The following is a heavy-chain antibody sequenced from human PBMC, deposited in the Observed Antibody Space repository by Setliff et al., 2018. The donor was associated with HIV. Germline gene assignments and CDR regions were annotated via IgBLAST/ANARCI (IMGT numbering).Heavy chain of an antibody. D-gene: IGHD3-10*01. CDR1: GYTFTSYY. Sequence: ASVRVSCKASGYTFTSYYMHWVRQAPGQGLEWMGIINPSGGSTSYAQKFQGRVTMTRDTSTSTVYMELSSLRSEDTAVYYCARVRGVADDFDIWGQGTMVTVSS. V-gene: IGHV1-46*03. CDR3: ARVRGVADDFDI. CDR2: INPSGGST. J-gene: IGHJ3*02.